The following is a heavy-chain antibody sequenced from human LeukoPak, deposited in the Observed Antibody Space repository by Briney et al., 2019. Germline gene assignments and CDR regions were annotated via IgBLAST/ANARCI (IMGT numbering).Heavy chain of an antibody. CDR1: GFTFDDYA. J-gene: IGHJ3*02. CDR2: ISWNSGSI. V-gene: IGHV3-9*01. D-gene: IGHD2-15*01. CDR3: AKDIKTGGAFDI. Sequence: GRSLRLSCAASGFTFDDYAMHWVRQAPGKGLEWVSGISWNSGSIGYADSVKGRFTISRDNAKNSLYLQMNSLRAEDTALYYCAKDIKTGGAFDIWGQGTMVTVSS.